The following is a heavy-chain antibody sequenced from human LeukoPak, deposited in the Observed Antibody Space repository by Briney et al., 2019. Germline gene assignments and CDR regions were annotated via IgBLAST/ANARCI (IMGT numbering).Heavy chain of an antibody. CDR1: GFTFRSYA. J-gene: IGHJ6*02. CDR2: ISGSGGST. CDR3: AKRYGSGPNYYYYYGMDV. Sequence: GGSLRLSCAASGFTFRSYAMSWVRQAPGKGLEWVSAISGSGGSTYYADSVKGRFTISRDNSKNTLYLQMNSLRAEDTAVYYCAKRYGSGPNYYYYYGMDVWGQGTTVTVSS. D-gene: IGHD3-10*01. V-gene: IGHV3-23*01.